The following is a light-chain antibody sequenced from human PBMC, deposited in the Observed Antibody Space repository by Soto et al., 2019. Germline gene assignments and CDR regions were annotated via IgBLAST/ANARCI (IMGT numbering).Light chain of an antibody. CDR2: EVS. V-gene: IGLV2-14*01. CDR1: SSDVGGYNY. CDR3: SSYTRSSALVL. J-gene: IGLJ2*01. Sequence: QSVLTQPASVSGSPGQSITISCTGTSSDVGGYNYVSWYQQHPGKAPKLMIYEVSNRPSGVSSRFSGSKSGNTASLPISGLQAEDEADYYCSSYTRSSALVLFGGGTKLTVL.